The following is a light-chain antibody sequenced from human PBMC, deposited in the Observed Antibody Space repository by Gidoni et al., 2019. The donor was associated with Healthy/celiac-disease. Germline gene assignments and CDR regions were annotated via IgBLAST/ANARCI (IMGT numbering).Light chain of an antibody. V-gene: IGKV1-5*01. J-gene: IGKJ2*01. CDR3: QQYNSYPFT. CDR2: DAS. CDR1: QSISSW. Sequence: DIQMTQSPSTLSASVGDRVTITCRASQSISSWLAWYQRKPEKAPKLLIYDASSLESGVPSRFSGSGSGTEFTLTISSLQPDDFATYYCQQYNSYPFTFGQGTKLEIK.